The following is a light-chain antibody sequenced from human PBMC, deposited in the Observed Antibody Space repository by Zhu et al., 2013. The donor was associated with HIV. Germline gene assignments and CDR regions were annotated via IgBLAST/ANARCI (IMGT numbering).Light chain of an antibody. CDR2: DVR. V-gene: IGLV2-11*01. CDR3: CAYAGTYVV. CDR1: NNDIGSYTY. Sequence: QSALTQPRSVSGSLGQSVTISCTGTNNDIGSYTYVSWYQQHPGKGPTLIIYDVRKRPSGVPDRFSGSKSGNTASLTISRLQADDEADYYCCAYAGTYVVFGGGTLLTVL. J-gene: IGLJ2*01.